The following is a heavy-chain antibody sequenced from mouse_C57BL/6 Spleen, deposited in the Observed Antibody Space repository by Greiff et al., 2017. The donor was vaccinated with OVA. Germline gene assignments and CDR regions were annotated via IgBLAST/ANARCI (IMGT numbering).Heavy chain of an antibody. CDR3: VREPPSNCLFDY. Sequence: EAGGGLVQPKGSLTLSCAASGFTFNTYAMHWVRQAPGKGLEWVARIRSKSSNYATYYADSVKDRFTISRDDSQSMLYLQMNNLKTEDTAMYYCVREPPSNCLFDYWGQGTTLTVSS. J-gene: IGHJ2*01. CDR1: GFTFNTYA. D-gene: IGHD4-1*01. V-gene: IGHV10-3*01. CDR2: IRSKSSNYAT.